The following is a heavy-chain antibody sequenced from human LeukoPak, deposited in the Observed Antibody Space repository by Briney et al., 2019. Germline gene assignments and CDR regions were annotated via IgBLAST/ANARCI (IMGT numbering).Heavy chain of an antibody. Sequence: PGGPLRLSCAVSGFTLSNYAMTWVRQAPGKGVEWVSTIGGSGYSTYKADSARGRFPIPRDNSKNTLYLQITSLRADDTAVYCCARIPTYQPLLAPSYYYMDVWGKGTTVTVSS. CDR1: GFTLSNYA. V-gene: IGHV3-23*01. CDR2: IGGSGYST. D-gene: IGHD2-2*01. J-gene: IGHJ6*03. CDR3: ARIPTYQPLLAPSYYYMDV.